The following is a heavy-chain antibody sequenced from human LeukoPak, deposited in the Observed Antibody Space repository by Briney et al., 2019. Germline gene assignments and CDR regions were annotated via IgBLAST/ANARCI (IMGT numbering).Heavy chain of an antibody. CDR1: GGSFSGYY. Sequence: SETLSLTCAVYGGSFSGYYWSWIRQPPGKGLEWIGEINHSGSTNYNPSLKSRVTISVDTSKNQFSLKLSSVTAADTAVYYCARTTGHKDYCGQGTLVTVSS. V-gene: IGHV4-34*01. J-gene: IGHJ4*02. CDR3: ARTTGHKDY. CDR2: INHSGST. D-gene: IGHD2-8*02.